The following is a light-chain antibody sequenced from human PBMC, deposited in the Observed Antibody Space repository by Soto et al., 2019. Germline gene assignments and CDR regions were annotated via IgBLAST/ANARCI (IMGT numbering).Light chain of an antibody. CDR3: QQYYSYHPWT. CDR1: QSLSAW. V-gene: IGKV1-5*01. Sequence: DIQIAQSPSTLSAFVGDRVTITCRASQSLSAWLAWYQQKPGRAPKLLIYAASTLQTGVPSRFSGSGSGTDFTLTLRSLQPEDFAAYYCQQYYSYHPWTFGQGTKVDIK. J-gene: IGKJ1*01. CDR2: AAS.